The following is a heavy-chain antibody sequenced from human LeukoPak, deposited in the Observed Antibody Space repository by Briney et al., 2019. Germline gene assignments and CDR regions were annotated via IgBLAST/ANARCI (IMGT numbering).Heavy chain of an antibody. CDR2: IKPDGSDE. J-gene: IGHJ4*02. CDR3: ARDWIAAAAPDY. Sequence: GGSLRLSCATSGFTFSTYWMNWVRQAPGKGLEWVANIKPDGSDEYYVDSVKGRFTISRDNAKNSLYLQMNSLRAEDTAVYYCARDWIAAAAPDYWGQGTLVTVSS. D-gene: IGHD6-13*01. CDR1: GFTFSTYW. V-gene: IGHV3-7*01.